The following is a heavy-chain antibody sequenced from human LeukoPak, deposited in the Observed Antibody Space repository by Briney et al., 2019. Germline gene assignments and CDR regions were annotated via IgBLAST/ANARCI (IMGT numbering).Heavy chain of an antibody. CDR1: GFTFSSYA. CDR3: ARDARAAAVYTIDY. V-gene: IGHV3-30-3*01. J-gene: IGHJ4*02. CDR2: ISYDGSNK. D-gene: IGHD6-13*01. Sequence: GRSLRLSCAASGFTFSSYAMHWVRQAPGKGLEWVAVISYDGSNKYYADSVKGRFTISRDNSKNTLCLQMNSLRAEDTAVYYCARDARAAAVYTIDYWGQGTLVTVSS.